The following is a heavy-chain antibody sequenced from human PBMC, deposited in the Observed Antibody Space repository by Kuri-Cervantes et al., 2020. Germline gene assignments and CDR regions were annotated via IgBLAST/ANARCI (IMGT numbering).Heavy chain of an antibody. CDR3: ARVGGDLRPNDY. CDR1: GYTFTSYG. CDR2: ISAYNGNT. J-gene: IGHJ4*02. D-gene: IGHD3-16*01. V-gene: IGHV1-18*01. Sequence: ASVKVSCKASGYTFTSYGISWVRQAPGQGLEWMGWISAYNGNTNYAQKLQGRVTMTKDTSTSTAYMELRSLRSDATAVYYCARVGGDLRPNDYWGQGTMVTVSS.